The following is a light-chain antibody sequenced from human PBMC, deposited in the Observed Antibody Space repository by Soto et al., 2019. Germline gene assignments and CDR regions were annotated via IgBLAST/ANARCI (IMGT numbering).Light chain of an antibody. Sequence: SYELTQPPSVSVSPGQTASITCSGAKRGDTYVCWYQQKPGQSPVLVIYQDNKRPSGIPERFSGSNSGNTATLTISGTQAMDEADYDCQAWHSSTAWSYVFGTGTKLTVL. V-gene: IGLV3-1*01. J-gene: IGLJ1*01. CDR1: KRGDTY. CDR2: QDN. CDR3: QAWHSSTAWSYV.